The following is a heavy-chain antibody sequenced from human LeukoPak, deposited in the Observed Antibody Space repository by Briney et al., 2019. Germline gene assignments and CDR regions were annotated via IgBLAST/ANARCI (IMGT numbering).Heavy chain of an antibody. CDR1: GYTFTSYG. Sequence: GASVKVSCKASGYTFTSYGISWVRQAPGQGLERMGWISAYNGNTNYAQKLQGRVTMTTDTSTSTAYMELRSLRSDDTAVYYCARDSYYGELLYEDYYYYMDVWGKGTTVTVSS. CDR2: ISAYNGNT. CDR3: ARDSYYGELLYEDYYYYMDV. J-gene: IGHJ6*03. D-gene: IGHD3-10*01. V-gene: IGHV1-18*01.